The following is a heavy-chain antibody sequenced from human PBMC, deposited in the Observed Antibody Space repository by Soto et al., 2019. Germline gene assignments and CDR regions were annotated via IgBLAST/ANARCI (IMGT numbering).Heavy chain of an antibody. V-gene: IGHV1-18*01. CDR2: ISAYNGNT. Sequence: ASVKVSCKASGYTFTSYGISWVRQAPGQGLEWMGWISAYNGNTNYAQKLQGRVTMTTDTSTSTAYMELRSLRSDDTAVYYCARAAQQLVRGGFDYWGQGTLVTVSS. CDR3: ARAAQQLVRGGFDY. J-gene: IGHJ4*02. CDR1: GYTFTSYG. D-gene: IGHD6-13*01.